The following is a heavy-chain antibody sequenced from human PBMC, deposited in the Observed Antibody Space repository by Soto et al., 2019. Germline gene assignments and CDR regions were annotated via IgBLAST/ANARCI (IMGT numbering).Heavy chain of an antibody. CDR1: GFTFSSYW. Sequence: GGSLRLSCAASGFTFSSYWMHWVRQAPGKGLVWVSRINSDGSSTSYADSVKGRFTISRDNAKNTLYLQMNSLRAEDTAVYYCARDLLLGGIRLDYYYYGMDVWGQGTTVTVS. D-gene: IGHD3-16*01. J-gene: IGHJ6*02. CDR2: INSDGSST. V-gene: IGHV3-74*01. CDR3: ARDLLLGGIRLDYYYYGMDV.